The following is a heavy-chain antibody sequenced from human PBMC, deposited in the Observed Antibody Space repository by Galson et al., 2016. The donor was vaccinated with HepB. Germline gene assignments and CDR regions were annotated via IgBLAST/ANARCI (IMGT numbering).Heavy chain of an antibody. J-gene: IGHJ6*02. CDR1: GFTFDDYA. V-gene: IGHV3-20*01. CDR2: IKGNGGYT. D-gene: IGHD3-10*01. CDR3: ARGPSSGTSFSNDYSCFDV. Sequence: SLRLSCAASGFTFDDYAMSWVRQTPGKGLKWVSGIKGNGGYTGYADSVKGRFTISRDNAKNSLYLQMNSLRAEDTALSHCARGPSSGTSFSNDYSCFDVWGQGTTVTVSS.